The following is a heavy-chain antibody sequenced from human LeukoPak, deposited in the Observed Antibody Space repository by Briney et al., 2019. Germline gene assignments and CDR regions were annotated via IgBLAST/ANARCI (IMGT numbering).Heavy chain of an antibody. CDR2: ISDDGSNK. CDR1: GFTFSNYA. CDR3: ARHQPLGYSSGWRAFDI. J-gene: IGHJ3*02. V-gene: IGHV3-30*03. Sequence: GGALRLSCAASGFTFSNYAMHWVRQAPGKGLEWVTVISDDGSNKYYGDSVKGRFTISRDNSKNTVYLQMNSLRAEDTAVYYCARHQPLGYSSGWRAFDIWGQGTMVTVSS. D-gene: IGHD6-19*01.